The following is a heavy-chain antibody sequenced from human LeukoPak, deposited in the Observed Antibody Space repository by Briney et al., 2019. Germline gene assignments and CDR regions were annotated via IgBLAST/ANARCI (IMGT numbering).Heavy chain of an antibody. V-gene: IGHV3-30*18. CDR2: ISYDGSDI. CDR3: AKGLRGDLPTASDY. Sequence: SGGSLRLSCAASGFTFSSYGMHWVRQAPGKGLEWVALISYDGSDIYYADSVKGRFTISRDNSMNTLYLQMNSLRDEDTAVYYCAKGLRGDLPTASDYWGQGTLVTVSS. D-gene: IGHD3-16*01. CDR1: GFTFSSYG. J-gene: IGHJ4*02.